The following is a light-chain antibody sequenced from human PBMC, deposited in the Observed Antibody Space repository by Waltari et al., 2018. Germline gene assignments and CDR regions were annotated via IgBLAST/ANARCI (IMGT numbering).Light chain of an antibody. CDR2: DAS. V-gene: IGKV1-5*01. CDR3: QQYNRFSP. CDR1: EAINKW. J-gene: IGKJ1*01. Sequence: DTQLSQFPSTLAASVGDRVTITCRAREAINKWLAWYQQKPGKAPKVPIYDASTLQSGVPSRFSGNGSGTEFTLTIDSLQPDDFATYYCQQYNRFSPFGQGTNVEVK.